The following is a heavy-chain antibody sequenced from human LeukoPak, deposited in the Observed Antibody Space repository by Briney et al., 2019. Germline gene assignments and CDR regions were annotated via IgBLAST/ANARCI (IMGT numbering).Heavy chain of an antibody. V-gene: IGHV3-30*02. CDR3: ATDGSGTSFPYYFES. CDR2: IGSDGSKQ. CDR1: GFFFTSSG. D-gene: IGHD3-10*01. Sequence: PGGSLRLSCAASGFFFTSSGMNWVRQAPSKGLEWVTFIGSDGSKQYYADSVKGRFSISRDNSRNTVSLQMNSLRLEDTAVYYCATDGSGTSFPYYFESWGQGTLVTVSS. J-gene: IGHJ4*02.